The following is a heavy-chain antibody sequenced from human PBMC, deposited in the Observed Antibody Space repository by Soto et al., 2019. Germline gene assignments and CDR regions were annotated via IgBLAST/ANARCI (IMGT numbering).Heavy chain of an antibody. CDR1: GYPVTAYY. J-gene: IGHJ3*02. CDR2: INPATGAA. Sequence: QLHLVQSGAVVKKPGASVTVSCSASGYPVTAYYMHWVRQAPGRGLEWMGGINPATGAAKYTQTFRGGVTMPRDTSTSTVFRERGGLTSGDTAVFYWARGGGVGVAGSAAFDMWGQGTLVTVSS. CDR3: ARGGGVGVAGSAAFDM. V-gene: IGHV1-2*02. D-gene: IGHD3-3*01.